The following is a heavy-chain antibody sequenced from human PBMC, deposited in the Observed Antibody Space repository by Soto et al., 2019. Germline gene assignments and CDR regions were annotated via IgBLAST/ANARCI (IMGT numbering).Heavy chain of an antibody. J-gene: IGHJ3*02. CDR2: IYHSGST. CDR3: ARHYDYDTGKSDAVDI. CDR1: GGSISSGGDY. D-gene: IGHD3-22*01. Sequence: QVQLQESGPGLVKPSQTLSLTCTASGGSISSGGDYWSWIRQHPGKGLEWIGYIYHSGSTYYSAPLRSRITISLDPSKNQLSLQLSSVTAADTAVYYCARHYDYDTGKSDAVDIWGQGTMVTVSS. V-gene: IGHV4-31*03.